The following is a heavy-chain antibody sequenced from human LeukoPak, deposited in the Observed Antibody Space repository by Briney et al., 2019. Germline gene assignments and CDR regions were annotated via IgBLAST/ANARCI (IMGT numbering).Heavy chain of an antibody. V-gene: IGHV1-18*01. J-gene: IGHJ4*02. Sequence: ASVKVSCKASGYTFTSYGISWVRQAPGQGLEWMGWISAYNGNTNYAQTLQGRVTMTTDTSTSTAYMELRSLRSDDTAVYYCARAYYDFWSGLLGPPDYWGQGTLVTASS. CDR3: ARAYYDFWSGLLGPPDY. D-gene: IGHD3-3*01. CDR2: ISAYNGNT. CDR1: GYTFTSYG.